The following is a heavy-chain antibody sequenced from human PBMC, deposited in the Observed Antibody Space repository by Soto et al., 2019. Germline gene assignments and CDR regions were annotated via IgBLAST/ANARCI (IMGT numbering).Heavy chain of an antibody. CDR3: ATSSDSGCDP. CDR2: IKPDNGDT. Sequence: QLQLVQSGAEVERPGASVRVSCKASGYPFSKYGISWIRQAPGQGLEWMGWIKPDNGDTNYAQKFQGRVTMTTDTSSNTAYMELRSLRPDDTAVYYCATSSDSGCDPWGQGTLVSVSS. J-gene: IGHJ5*02. V-gene: IGHV1-18*04. D-gene: IGHD3-10*01. CDR1: GYPFSKYG.